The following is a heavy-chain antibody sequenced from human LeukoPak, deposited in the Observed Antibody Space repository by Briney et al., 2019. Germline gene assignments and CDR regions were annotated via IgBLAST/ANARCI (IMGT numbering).Heavy chain of an antibody. V-gene: IGHV3-30-3*01. CDR1: GFTFSSYA. CDR2: ISYDGSNK. Sequence: GGSLRLSCVVSGFTFSSYAMHWVRQAPGKGLEWVAVISYDGSNKYYADSVKGRFTISRDNSKNTLYLQMNSLRAEDTAVYYCARALAVAGDYWGQGTLVTVSS. CDR3: ARALAVAGDY. J-gene: IGHJ4*02. D-gene: IGHD6-19*01.